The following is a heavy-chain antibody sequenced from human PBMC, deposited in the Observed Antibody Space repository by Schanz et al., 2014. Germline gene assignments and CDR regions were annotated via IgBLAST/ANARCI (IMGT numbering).Heavy chain of an antibody. V-gene: IGHV3-33*06. Sequence: QVQLVESGGGVVQPGRSLRLSCAASGFTFSSYGMHWVRQAPGKGLEWVAVIWNNGVTKYYADSVKGRFTISRDNSKNTLYLHMNTLRSEDTAVYYCAKDSTHIDIVLVPTAIDYWGQGTLVTVSS. CDR1: GFTFSSYG. CDR2: IWNNGVTK. J-gene: IGHJ4*02. D-gene: IGHD2-2*01. CDR3: AKDSTHIDIVLVPTAIDY.